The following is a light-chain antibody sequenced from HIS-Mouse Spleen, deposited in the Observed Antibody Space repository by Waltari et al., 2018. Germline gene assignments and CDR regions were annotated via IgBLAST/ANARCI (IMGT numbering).Light chain of an antibody. CDR3: AAWDDSLNGNYV. CDR1: SSNIGSNT. V-gene: IGLV1-44*01. Sequence: QSVLTQPPSASGTPGQRVTISCSGISSNIGSNTVNWYQQLPGTASNLLIYSNKQRPDGGPDRFSCSKSSTSASLAISGIQSEDEADYYGAAWDDSLNGNYVFGTGTKVTVL. CDR2: SNK. J-gene: IGLJ1*01.